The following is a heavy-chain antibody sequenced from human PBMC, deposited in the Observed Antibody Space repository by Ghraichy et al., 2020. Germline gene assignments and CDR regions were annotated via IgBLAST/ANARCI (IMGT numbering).Heavy chain of an antibody. J-gene: IGHJ4*02. Sequence: SETLSLTCTVSGDSISTNFYYWAWIRQPPGKGLEWIGSHHYSGSTSSNPSLKSRVTMSVDTSKNQYFLNLTSVTAADTAIYYCARHEKIGDDFWSGYHGPFDYWGQGSLVIVSP. CDR1: GDSISTNFYY. D-gene: IGHD3-3*01. V-gene: IGHV4-39*01. CDR3: ARHEKIGDDFWSGYHGPFDY. CDR2: HHYSGST.